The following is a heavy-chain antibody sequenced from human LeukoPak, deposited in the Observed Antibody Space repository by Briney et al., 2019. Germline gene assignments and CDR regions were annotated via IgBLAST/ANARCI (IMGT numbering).Heavy chain of an antibody. J-gene: IGHJ6*02. CDR2: IRSKANSYAT. CDR3: TRRRDGYRDYYYGMDV. CDR1: GFTFSGSA. Sequence: SGGSLTLSCAASGFTFSGSAMHWVRQASGKGLEWVGRIRSKANSYATAYAASVKGRFTISRDDSKNTAYLQMNSLKTEDTAVYYCTRRRDGYRDYYYGMDVWGQGTTVTVSS. V-gene: IGHV3-73*01. D-gene: IGHD5-24*01.